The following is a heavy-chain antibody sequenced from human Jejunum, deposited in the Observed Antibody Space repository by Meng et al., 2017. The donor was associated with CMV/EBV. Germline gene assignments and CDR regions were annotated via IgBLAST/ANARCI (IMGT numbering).Heavy chain of an antibody. J-gene: IGHJ4*02. Sequence: TFNMYTLNGVRQAPGKGLEWVSSISGSSRSDYIYYADSVKGRFTISRDNTRNSLYLQMSTLRVEDTAVYYCARDYGSGTTGIFDYWGQGTLVTVSS. CDR1: TFNMYT. CDR3: ARDYGSGTTGIFDY. V-gene: IGHV3-21*01. D-gene: IGHD3-10*01. CDR2: ISGSSRSDYI.